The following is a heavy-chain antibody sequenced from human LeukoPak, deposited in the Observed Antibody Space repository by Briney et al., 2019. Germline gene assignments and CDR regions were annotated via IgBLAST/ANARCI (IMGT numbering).Heavy chain of an antibody. CDR3: AREGSAVSGYYDPFDY. CDR1: GYTFTCYY. J-gene: IGHJ4*02. CDR2: INPNSGGT. Sequence: GASVKVSCKASGYTFTCYYMHWVRQAPGQGLEWMGWINPNSGGTNYAQKFQGRVTMTRDTSISTAYMELSRLRSDDTAVYYCAREGSAVSGYYDPFDYWGQGTLVTVSS. D-gene: IGHD3-9*01. V-gene: IGHV1-2*02.